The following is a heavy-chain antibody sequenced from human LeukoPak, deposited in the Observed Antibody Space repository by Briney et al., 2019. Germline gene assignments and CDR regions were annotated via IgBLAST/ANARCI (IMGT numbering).Heavy chain of an antibody. D-gene: IGHD3-10*01. Sequence: ASVKVSCKASEGTLGAYSIDWVRQAPGQGLDWVGGINPIFNILYYAQNFQGRVTITADESTNTAYLELDSLKHDDTAVYYCAAGRRLGELFFDYWGPGTLVTVSS. J-gene: IGHJ4*02. V-gene: IGHV1-69*01. CDR2: INPIFNIL. CDR3: AAGRRLGELFFDY. CDR1: EGTLGAYS.